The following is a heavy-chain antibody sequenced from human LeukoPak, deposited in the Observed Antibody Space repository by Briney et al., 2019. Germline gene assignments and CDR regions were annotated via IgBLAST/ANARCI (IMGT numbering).Heavy chain of an antibody. CDR2: IIPIFGTA. Sequence: SVKVSCKASGGTFSSYAISWVRQAPGQGLEWMGGIIPIFGTANYAQRFQGRVTITADESTSTAYMELSSLRSEDTAVYYCARIVSGSYGAFDIWGQGTMVTVSS. CDR3: ARIVSGSYGAFDI. J-gene: IGHJ3*02. CDR1: GGTFSSYA. V-gene: IGHV1-69*13. D-gene: IGHD1-26*01.